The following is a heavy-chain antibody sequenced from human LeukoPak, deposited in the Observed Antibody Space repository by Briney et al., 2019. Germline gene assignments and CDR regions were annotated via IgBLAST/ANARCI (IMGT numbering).Heavy chain of an antibody. J-gene: IGHJ5*02. CDR3: ARGPILRYFDWLRFDP. Sequence: ASVKVSCKASGYTFTDYYMHWVRQAPGQGLEWMGWINPNSGGTNYAQKFQGRVTMTRGTSISTAYMELSRLRSDDTAVYYCARGPILRYFDWLRFDPWGQGTLVTVSS. CDR1: GYTFTDYY. CDR2: INPNSGGT. V-gene: IGHV1-2*02. D-gene: IGHD3-9*01.